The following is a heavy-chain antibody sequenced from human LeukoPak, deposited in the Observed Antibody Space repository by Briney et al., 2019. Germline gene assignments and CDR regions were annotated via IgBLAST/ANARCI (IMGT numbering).Heavy chain of an antibody. V-gene: IGHV3-23*01. CDR3: ASYSAHNPFDP. Sequence: PGGSLRLSCAASGFTFSSYGMSWVRQAPGKGLEWVSSISSSSGSTYYADSVKGRFTISRDNSKNTLSLQMNSLRAEDTAVYYCASYSAHNPFDPWGQGTLVTVSS. CDR2: ISSSSGST. CDR1: GFTFSSYG. D-gene: IGHD1-14*01. J-gene: IGHJ5*02.